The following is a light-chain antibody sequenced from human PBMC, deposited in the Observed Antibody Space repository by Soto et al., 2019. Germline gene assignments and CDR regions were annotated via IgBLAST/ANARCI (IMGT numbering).Light chain of an antibody. J-gene: IGKJ2*01. CDR3: QQYGSSPPGYT. CDR1: QSISTTY. Sequence: EIVWTQSPGTLSLSPGERATLSCRASQSISTTYLAWHQQKPGQAPRLLIYGASSRATGIPDRFSGSGSGTDFTLTISRLESEDLAVYYCQQYGSSPPGYTLVQGTKLEIK. V-gene: IGKV3-20*01. CDR2: GAS.